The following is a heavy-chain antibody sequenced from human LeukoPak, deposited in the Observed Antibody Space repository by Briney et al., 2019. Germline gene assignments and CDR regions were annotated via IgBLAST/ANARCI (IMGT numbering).Heavy chain of an antibody. CDR2: IYSGGST. J-gene: IGHJ6*03. CDR1: GFTFRNYL. Sequence: GGSLRLSCAVSGFTFRNYLMHWVRQAPGKGLEWVSVIYSGGSTYYADSVKGRFTISRDNSKNTLYLQMNSLRAGDTVVYYCARLVSSSWKYQYYYYYYYMDVWGKGTTVTVSS. CDR3: ARLVSSSWKYQYYYYYYYMDV. V-gene: IGHV3-53*01. D-gene: IGHD6-13*01.